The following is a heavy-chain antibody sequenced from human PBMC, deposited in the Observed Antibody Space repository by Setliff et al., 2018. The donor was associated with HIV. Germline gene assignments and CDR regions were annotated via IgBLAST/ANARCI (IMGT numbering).Heavy chain of an antibody. Sequence: GGSLRLSCAASGFTFNEYGMHWVRQAPGKGLEWVAVIWYDGSNKYYADSVKGRFTISRDNSKNTLYLQMNSLRAEDTAVYYCAKPLYDSSGYYLNWYFDLWGRGTLVTVSS. J-gene: IGHJ2*01. CDR2: IWYDGSNK. D-gene: IGHD3-22*01. CDR3: AKPLYDSSGYYLNWYFDL. CDR1: GFTFNEYG. V-gene: IGHV3-33*06.